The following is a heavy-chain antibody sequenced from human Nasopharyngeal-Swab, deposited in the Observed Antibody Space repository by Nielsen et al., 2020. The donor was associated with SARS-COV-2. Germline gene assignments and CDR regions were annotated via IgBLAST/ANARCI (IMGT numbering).Heavy chain of an antibody. V-gene: IGHV1-2*06. D-gene: IGHD3-16*01. Sequence: ASVKVSCKASGYTFTGSYMHWVRQAPGQGLEWMGRINPNSRGTNYAQKFQGRVTMTRDTSISTAYMELSRLRSDDTAVYYCARGRSGGLDYWGQGTLVTVSS. CDR3: ARGRSGGLDY. CDR1: GYTFTGSY. J-gene: IGHJ4*02. CDR2: INPNSRGT.